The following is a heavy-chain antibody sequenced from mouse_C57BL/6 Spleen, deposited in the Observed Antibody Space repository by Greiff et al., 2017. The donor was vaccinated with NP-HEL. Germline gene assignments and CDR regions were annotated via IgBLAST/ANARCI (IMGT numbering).Heavy chain of an antibody. CDR2: IDPSDSYT. V-gene: IGHV1-69*01. CDR3: ARLHGKWTY. D-gene: IGHD2-1*01. Sequence: VQLQQSGAELVMPGASVKLSCKASGYTFTSYWMHWVKQRPGQGLEWIGEIDPSDSYTNYNQKFKGKSTLTVDKSSSTAYMQLSSLTSEDSAVYYCARLHGKWTYWGQGTTLTVSS. CDR1: GYTFTSYW. J-gene: IGHJ2*01.